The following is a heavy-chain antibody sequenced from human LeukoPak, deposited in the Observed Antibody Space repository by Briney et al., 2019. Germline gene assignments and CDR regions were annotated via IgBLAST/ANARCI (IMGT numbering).Heavy chain of an antibody. CDR2: INPSGGST. V-gene: IGHV1-46*01. J-gene: IGHJ4*02. D-gene: IGHD3-22*01. CDR3: ARGIYVGRQYSSGYYSQYFDY. CDR1: GYTFTSYY. Sequence: ASVKVSCKASGYTFTSYYMHWVRQAPGQGLEWRGIINPSGGSTSYAQKFQGRVTMTRDTSTSTVYMELSSLRSEDTAVYYCARGIYVGRQYSSGYYSQYFDYWGQGTLVTVSS.